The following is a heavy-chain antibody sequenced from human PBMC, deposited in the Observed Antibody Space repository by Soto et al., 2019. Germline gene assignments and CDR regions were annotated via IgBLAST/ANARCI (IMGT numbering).Heavy chain of an antibody. D-gene: IGHD6-19*01. CDR1: GGSISSYY. J-gene: IGHJ3*02. CDR3: ARGASEWLAPGVDAFDI. Sequence: SETLSLTCTVSGGSISSYYWSWIRRPPGKGLEWIGYIYYSGSTNYNPSLKSRVTISVDTSKNQFSLKLSSVTAADTAVYYCARGASEWLAPGVDAFDIWGHGSMVTVSS. V-gene: IGHV4-59*01. CDR2: IYYSGST.